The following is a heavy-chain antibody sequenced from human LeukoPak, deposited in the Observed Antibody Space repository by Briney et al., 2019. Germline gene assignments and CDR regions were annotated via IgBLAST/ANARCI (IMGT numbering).Heavy chain of an antibody. D-gene: IGHD3-10*01. CDR3: AARRGDPYYYGSGTVTDAFDI. CDR1: GGSISSSSYY. V-gene: IGHV4-39*07. Sequence: SETLSLTCTVSGGSISSSSYYWGWIRQPPGKGLEWIGSIYYSGSTYYTPSLKSRVTLSVDTSKNQFSLKLRSVTAADTAVYYCAARRGDPYYYGSGTVTDAFDIWGQGTMVTVSS. J-gene: IGHJ3*02. CDR2: IYYSGST.